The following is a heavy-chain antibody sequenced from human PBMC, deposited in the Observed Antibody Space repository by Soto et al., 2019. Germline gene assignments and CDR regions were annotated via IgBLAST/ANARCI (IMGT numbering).Heavy chain of an antibody. D-gene: IGHD5-12*01. CDR3: AGGTDGKKVAY. V-gene: IGHV4-61*03. CDR1: GGSVIREHYY. Sequence: QVQLQESGPGLVKSSETLSLTCTVSGGSVIREHYYWNWIRQPPGKGLEWIGYFFYTGSTNYNPSLESRRSTSVDVPTNPFSLRCNSVTAADTAVYYCAGGTDGKKVAYWGQGALVTVSS. CDR2: FFYTGST. J-gene: IGHJ4*02.